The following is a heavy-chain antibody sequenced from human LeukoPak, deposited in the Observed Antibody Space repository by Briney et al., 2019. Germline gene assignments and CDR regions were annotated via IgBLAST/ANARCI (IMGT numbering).Heavy chain of an antibody. CDR3: ARAGITMVRGVIEGDAFDI. J-gene: IGHJ3*02. CDR2: MNPNSGNT. D-gene: IGHD3-10*01. V-gene: IGHV1-8*01. Sequence: ASVKVSCKASGYTFTSYDINWVRQPSAQGLEWMGWMNPNSGNTGYAQKFQGRVTMTRNTSISTAYMELSSLRSEDTAVYYCARAGITMVRGVIEGDAFDIWGQGTMVTVSS. CDR1: GYTFTSYD.